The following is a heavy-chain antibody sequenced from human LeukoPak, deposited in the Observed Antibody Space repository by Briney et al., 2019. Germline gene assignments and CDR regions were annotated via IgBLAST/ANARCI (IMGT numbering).Heavy chain of an antibody. CDR2: INPSGGST. CDR1: GYTFTNYY. CDR3: ATGSGSLDY. Sequence: ASVKVSCKASGYTFTNYYMHWVRQAPGQGLEWMGIINPSGGSTSFAQKFQGRVTMTEDTSTDTAYMELSSLRSEDTAVYYCATGSGSLDYWGQGTLVTVSS. V-gene: IGHV1-46*01. J-gene: IGHJ4*02. D-gene: IGHD3-10*01.